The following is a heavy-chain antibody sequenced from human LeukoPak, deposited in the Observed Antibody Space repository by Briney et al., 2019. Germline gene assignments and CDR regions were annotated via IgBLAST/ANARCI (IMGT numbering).Heavy chain of an antibody. Sequence: GGSLRLSCAASGFTFSSYDMSWVRQAPGKGLEWASSITLSGGSTFYADSVKGRFTISRDNSKNTLYLQVNSLSVDDTAVYYCAKRGNPAVGHHYLDVWGKGTTVSVSS. CDR2: ITLSGGST. J-gene: IGHJ6*03. CDR3: AKRGNPAVGHHYLDV. CDR1: GFTFSSYD. V-gene: IGHV3-23*01. D-gene: IGHD2-2*01.